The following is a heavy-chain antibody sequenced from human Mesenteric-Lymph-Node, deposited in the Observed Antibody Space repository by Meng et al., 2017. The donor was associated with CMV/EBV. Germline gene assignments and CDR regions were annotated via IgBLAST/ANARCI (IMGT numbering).Heavy chain of an antibody. V-gene: IGHV4-34*01. CDR3: ARGSDIPVNNY. CDR2: INHSGVP. CDR1: GGSFSGYY. Sequence: QVQLQQWGAGLLKPSETLSLTCAVYGGSFSGYYWSWIRQPTGKGLEWIGEINHSGVPNYNPSLKSRVTISLDRSKNQFSLKLSSVTAEDTAVYYRARGSDIPVNNYWGQGTLVTVSS. D-gene: IGHD2-15*01. J-gene: IGHJ4*02.